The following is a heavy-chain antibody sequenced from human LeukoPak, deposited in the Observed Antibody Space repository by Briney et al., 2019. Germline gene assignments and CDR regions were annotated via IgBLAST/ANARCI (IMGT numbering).Heavy chain of an antibody. Sequence: PGGSLRLSCAASGFTFSSYAMSWVRQAPGKGLXWVSVISGSGVSTYYADSVKGRFTISRDNSKNTLFLQMNGLRAEDTAVYYCAREVYGGIDYWGQGTLVTVSS. CDR3: AREVYGGIDY. CDR2: ISGSGVST. CDR1: GFTFSSYA. D-gene: IGHD4-23*01. V-gene: IGHV3-23*01. J-gene: IGHJ4*02.